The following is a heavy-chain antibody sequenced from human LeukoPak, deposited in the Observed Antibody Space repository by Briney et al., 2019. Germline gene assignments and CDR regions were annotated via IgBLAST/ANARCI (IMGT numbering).Heavy chain of an antibody. J-gene: IGHJ4*02. Sequence: SETLSLTCHVSNQFISSGHYRGWLRQSPEEGLEYIGAIHYTGVTYYNAALESRVTISVDTSNNQFSLRLTSVTAADTAMYYCARLSLVFDPYFFDSWGRGALVTVSA. CDR2: IHYTGVT. V-gene: IGHV4-38-2*01. CDR3: ARLSLVFDPYFFDS. CDR1: NQFISSGHY. D-gene: IGHD2-21*01.